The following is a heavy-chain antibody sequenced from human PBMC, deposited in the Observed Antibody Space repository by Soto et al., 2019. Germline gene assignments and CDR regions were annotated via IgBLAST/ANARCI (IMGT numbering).Heavy chain of an antibody. V-gene: IGHV3-23*01. J-gene: IGHJ4*02. CDR2: ISGSGGST. CDR1: GFTFSSYA. Sequence: GGSLRLSCAASGFTFSSYAMSWVRQAPGKGLEWVSAISGSGGSTYYADSVKGRFTISRDNSKNTLYLQMNSLRAEDTAVYYCAKPSRGDFWSGYYLDYWGQGTLVTVSS. CDR3: AKPSRGDFWSGYYLDY. D-gene: IGHD3-3*01.